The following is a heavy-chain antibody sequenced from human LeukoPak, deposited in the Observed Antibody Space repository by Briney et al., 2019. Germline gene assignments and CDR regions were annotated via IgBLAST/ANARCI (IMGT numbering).Heavy chain of an antibody. CDR3: ASPGAYY. CDR2: ISSNGGST. J-gene: IGHJ4*02. Sequence: RPGGSLRFSCAASGFTFSSYAMHWVRQAPGKGLEYVSAISSNGGSTYYANSVKGRFTISRDNSKNTLYLQMGSLRAEDMAVYYCASPGAYYWGQGTLVTVSS. V-gene: IGHV3-64*01. CDR1: GFTFSSYA.